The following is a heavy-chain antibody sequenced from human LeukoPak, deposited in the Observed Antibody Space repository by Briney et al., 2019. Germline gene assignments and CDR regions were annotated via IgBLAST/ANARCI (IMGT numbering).Heavy chain of an antibody. Sequence: ASVKVSFKASGYTFTSYGISWVRQAPGQGLEWMGWISAYNGNTNYAQKLQGRVTMTTDTSTSTAYMELRSLRSDDTAVYYCARDRSSSWYLYPDAFDIWGQGTMVTVSS. CDR2: ISAYNGNT. V-gene: IGHV1-18*01. J-gene: IGHJ3*02. CDR3: ARDRSSSWYLYPDAFDI. CDR1: GYTFTSYG. D-gene: IGHD6-13*01.